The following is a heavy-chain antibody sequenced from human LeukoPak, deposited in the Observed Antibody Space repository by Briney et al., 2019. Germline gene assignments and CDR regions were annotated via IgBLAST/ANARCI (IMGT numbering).Heavy chain of an antibody. Sequence: ASVAVSCKASGHTFINYAIHWVRQGPGQRLEWVGWINVGNGDTKYSQRFQGRVTITRDTSASTAYMELSRLRSEDTAVYYCATSEEGRWGQGTLVTVSS. CDR2: INVGNGDT. J-gene: IGHJ4*02. V-gene: IGHV1-3*01. CDR1: GHTFINYA. D-gene: IGHD2-15*01. CDR3: ATSEEGR.